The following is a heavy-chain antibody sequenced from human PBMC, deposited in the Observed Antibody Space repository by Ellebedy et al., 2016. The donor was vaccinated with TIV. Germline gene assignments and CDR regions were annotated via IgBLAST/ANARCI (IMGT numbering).Heavy chain of an antibody. Sequence: KVSCKGSGYSFTSSWIGWVRQMPGKGLEWMGIIYPGDSDATSSPSFQGQVTISADKSISTAYLQWSSLKASDTAMYYCARQGLGPFDYWGQGTLVTVSS. V-gene: IGHV5-51*01. CDR1: GYSFTSSW. CDR2: IYPGDSDA. J-gene: IGHJ4*02. D-gene: IGHD3-16*01. CDR3: ARQGLGPFDY.